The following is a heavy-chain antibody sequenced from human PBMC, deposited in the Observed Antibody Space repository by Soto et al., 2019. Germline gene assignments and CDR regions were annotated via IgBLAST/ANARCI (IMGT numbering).Heavy chain of an antibody. CDR3: ARVACSGSCSSRGWFDP. CDR1: GYTFTSYG. CDR2: ISAYNGNT. D-gene: IGHD2-15*01. J-gene: IGHJ5*02. Sequence: QVQLVQSGAEVKKPGASVKVSCKASGYTFTSYGISWVRQAPGQGLEWMGWISAYNGNTNYAQKLQGRVTMTTDTSTSTAYMELRSLRSDDTAVYHCARVACSGSCSSRGWFDPWGQGTLVTVSS. V-gene: IGHV1-18*01.